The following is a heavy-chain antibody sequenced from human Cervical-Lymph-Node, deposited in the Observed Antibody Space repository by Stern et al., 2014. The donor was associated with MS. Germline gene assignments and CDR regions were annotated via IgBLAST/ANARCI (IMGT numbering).Heavy chain of an antibody. V-gene: IGHV4-59*01. J-gene: IGHJ2*01. D-gene: IGHD3-9*01. Sequence: VQLVESGPGLVKPSETLSLTCTVSGGSISSYYWNWIRQPPGKGLEWIGYINYSGNTNYNPSFKSRVTISVDTSKNQFSLRLSSVAAADTAIYYCARVQTYYDVLTGEGDWYFDLWGRGTLGTVS. CDR1: GGSISSYY. CDR3: ARVQTYYDVLTGEGDWYFDL. CDR2: INYSGNT.